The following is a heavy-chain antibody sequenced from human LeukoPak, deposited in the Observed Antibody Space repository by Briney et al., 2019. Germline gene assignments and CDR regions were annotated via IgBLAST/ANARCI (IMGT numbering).Heavy chain of an antibody. J-gene: IGHJ4*02. D-gene: IGHD5-18*01. Sequence: SETLSLTCTVSGGSISSSSAYWGWIRQPPGKGLEWIGSIYYSKNTYYNPSLKSRVTISADTSKNQFSLTLGAVSATDTALYYCVRPRGFSYGYFDYWGQGTLVTVSS. V-gene: IGHV4-39*01. CDR2: IYYSKNT. CDR3: VRPRGFSYGYFDY. CDR1: GGSISSSSAY.